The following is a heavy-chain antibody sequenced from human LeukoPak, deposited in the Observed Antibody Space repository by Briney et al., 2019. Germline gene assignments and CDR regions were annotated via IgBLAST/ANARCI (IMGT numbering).Heavy chain of an antibody. CDR3: AEDRGRAYCSSTSCLFDY. CDR2: ISGSGGST. D-gene: IGHD2-2*01. V-gene: IGHV3-23*01. CDR1: GFTFSSYA. Sequence: GGSLRLSCAASGFTFSSYAMSWVRQAPGKGLEWVSAISGSGGSTYYADSVKGRFTISRDNSKNTLYLQMNSLRAEDTAVYYCAEDRGRAYCSSTSCLFDYWGQGTLVTVSS. J-gene: IGHJ4*02.